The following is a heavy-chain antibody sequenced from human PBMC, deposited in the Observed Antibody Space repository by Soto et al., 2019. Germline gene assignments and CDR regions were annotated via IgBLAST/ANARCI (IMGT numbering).Heavy chain of an antibody. CDR1: GFSFDDYA. D-gene: IGHD5-12*01. V-gene: IGHV3-23*01. Sequence: EVPLLESGGGLVQPGGSLRLSCAASGFSFDDYAMTWVRQAAGKWLEWVSAISGSGDNTYYADSVKGRFTISRDNSKNTLYLQLNSLRAEDTALYYCAQGYYSGYDLAYFDYWGQGTLVTVSS. CDR2: ISGSGDNT. J-gene: IGHJ4*02. CDR3: AQGYYSGYDLAYFDY.